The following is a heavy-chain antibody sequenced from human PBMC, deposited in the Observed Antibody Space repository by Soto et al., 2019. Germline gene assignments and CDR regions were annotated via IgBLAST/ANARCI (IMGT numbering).Heavy chain of an antibody. D-gene: IGHD6-19*01. CDR2: MNPNSGNT. CDR1: GYTFTSYD. Sequence: VKVSCKASGYTFTSYDINWVRQATGQGLEWMGWMNPNSGNTGYAQKFQGRVTMTRNTSISTAYMELSSLRSEDTAVYYCARGLAVAGAFDIWGQGTMVTVSS. J-gene: IGHJ3*02. V-gene: IGHV1-8*01. CDR3: ARGLAVAGAFDI.